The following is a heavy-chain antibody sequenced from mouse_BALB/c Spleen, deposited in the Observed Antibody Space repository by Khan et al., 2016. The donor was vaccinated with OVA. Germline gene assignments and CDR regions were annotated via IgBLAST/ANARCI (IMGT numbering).Heavy chain of an antibody. D-gene: IGHD2-14*01. CDR2: ISSGSSTI. J-gene: IGHJ1*01. V-gene: IGHV5-17*02. CDR3: AGSRYDLWYFDV. Sequence: EVELVESGGGLVQPGGSRKLSCAASGFTFSSFGMHWVRQAPEKGLEWVAYISSGSSTIYYADTVKGRFTISRDNPKNTLFLQMTSLRSEDTAVYYCAGSRYDLWYFDVWGAGTTVTVSS. CDR1: GFTFSSFG.